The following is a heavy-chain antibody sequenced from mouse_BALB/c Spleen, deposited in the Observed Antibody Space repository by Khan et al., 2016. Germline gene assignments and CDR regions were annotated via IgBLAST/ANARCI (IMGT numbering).Heavy chain of an antibody. CDR2: INSNGGST. CDR3: ARESNRYYFDY. Sequence: EVELVESGGGLVQPGGSLKLSCAASGFTFSTYGMSWVRQTPDKRLELVATINSNGGSTYYPDSVKGRFTISRDNAKNTLYLQMSSLKSEDTARYYGARESNRYYFDYWGQGTTLTVSS. V-gene: IGHV5-6-3*01. J-gene: IGHJ2*01. CDR1: GFTFSTYG. D-gene: IGHD2-14*01.